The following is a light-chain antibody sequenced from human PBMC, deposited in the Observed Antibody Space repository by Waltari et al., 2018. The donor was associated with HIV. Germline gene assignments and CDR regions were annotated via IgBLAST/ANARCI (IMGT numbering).Light chain of an antibody. CDR1: ALAKQY. J-gene: IGLJ3*02. CDR3: QSADSSGPWV. Sequence: SYELTQPPSVSVSPGQTARITCSGDALAKQYAYWYQQKPGQAPVLVIYKDIGRPSGIPERFSGSSSGTTVTLIISGVQAEDEADYYCQSADSSGPWVFGGGTNLTVL. V-gene: IGLV3-25*03. CDR2: KDI.